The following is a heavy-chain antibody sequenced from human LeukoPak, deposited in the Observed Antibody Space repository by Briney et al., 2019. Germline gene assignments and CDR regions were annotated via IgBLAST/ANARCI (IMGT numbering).Heavy chain of an antibody. CDR1: GGTFSSYT. CDR2: VIPILGIA. V-gene: IGHV1-69*02. J-gene: IGHJ5*02. Sequence: SVKVSCKASGGTFSSYTISWVRQAPGQGLEWMGRVIPILGIANYAQKFQGRVTITRNTSISTAYMELSSLRSEDTAVYYCARRGYSYGLSHWFDPWGQGTLVTVSS. CDR3: ARRGYSYGLSHWFDP. D-gene: IGHD5-18*01.